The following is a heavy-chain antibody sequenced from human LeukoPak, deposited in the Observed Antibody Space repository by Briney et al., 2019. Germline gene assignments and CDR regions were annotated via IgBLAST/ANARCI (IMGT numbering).Heavy chain of an antibody. Sequence: GRSLRLSCAASGFTFSSYGMHWVRQAAGKGLEWVAVISYDENKKYYADSVKGRFTISRDNSKSTLYLQMNSLRAEDTAVYYCAKESRLLAAAGSPFDYWGQGTLVTVSS. V-gene: IGHV3-30*18. CDR1: GFTFSSYG. CDR2: ISYDENKK. J-gene: IGHJ4*02. CDR3: AKESRLLAAAGSPFDY. D-gene: IGHD6-13*01.